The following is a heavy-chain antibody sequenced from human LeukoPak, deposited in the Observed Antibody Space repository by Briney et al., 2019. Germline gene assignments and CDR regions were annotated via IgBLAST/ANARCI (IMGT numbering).Heavy chain of an antibody. Sequence: SETLSLTCTVSGGSISSGSYYWSWIRQPAGKGLEWIGYIYYSGSTNYNPSLKSRVTISVDTSKNQFSLKLSSVTAADTAVYYCARAYKNIVVVPAASYYYHYMDVWGKGTTVTVSS. CDR2: IYYSGST. D-gene: IGHD2-2*01. CDR3: ARAYKNIVVVPAASYYYHYMDV. CDR1: GGSISSGSYY. V-gene: IGHV4-61*10. J-gene: IGHJ6*03.